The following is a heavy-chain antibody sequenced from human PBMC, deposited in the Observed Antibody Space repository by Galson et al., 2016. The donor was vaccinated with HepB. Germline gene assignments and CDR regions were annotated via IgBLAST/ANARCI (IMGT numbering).Heavy chain of an antibody. CDR1: EYSFTDYY. CDR2: INPNSGVT. D-gene: IGHD3-22*01. Sequence: SVKVSCKASEYSFTDYYIHWLRQAPGQGLEWMGWINPNSGVTHYAQKFQGRVTLTRDTSVSTAYMEVTSLKSEDTAFYYVAKVADSPGFYYQGRFDYWGQGTLITVSS. V-gene: IGHV1-2*02. J-gene: IGHJ4*02. CDR3: AKVADSPGFYYQGRFDY.